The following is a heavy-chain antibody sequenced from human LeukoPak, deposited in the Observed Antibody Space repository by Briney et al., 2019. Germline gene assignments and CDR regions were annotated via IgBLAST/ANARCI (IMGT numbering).Heavy chain of an antibody. V-gene: IGHV1-3*03. D-gene: IGHD6-6*01. CDR1: GYTFSSYG. CDR2: INAGNGNT. J-gene: IGHJ6*03. CDR3: AREGLSSSSSRYYYYMDV. Sequence: ASVKVSCKASGYTFSSYGISWVRQAPGQRLEWMGWINAGNGNTKYSQEFQGRVTITRDTSASTACMELSSLRSEDMAVYYCAREGLSSSSSRYYYYMDVWGKGTTVTVSS.